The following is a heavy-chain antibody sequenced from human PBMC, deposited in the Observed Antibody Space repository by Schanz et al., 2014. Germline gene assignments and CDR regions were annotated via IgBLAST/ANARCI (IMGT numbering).Heavy chain of an antibody. Sequence: QVQLVQSGAEVKKPGASVKLSCKASGYTFTNYYIHWVRQAPGQGLEWMGRIYLSDGSTRYAQKFQGRVTVTRDTSTTTVYMDLSSLISEDTAVYYCARDIQYHYDTSGPVGAFDIWGQGTVVTVSS. CDR1: GYTFTNYY. D-gene: IGHD3-22*01. J-gene: IGHJ3*02. CDR2: IYLSDGST. CDR3: ARDIQYHYDTSGPVGAFDI. V-gene: IGHV1-46*01.